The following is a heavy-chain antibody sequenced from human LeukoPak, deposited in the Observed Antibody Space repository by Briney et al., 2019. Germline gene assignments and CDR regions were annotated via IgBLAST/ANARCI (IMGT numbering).Heavy chain of an antibody. CDR2: INPNGGST. CDR1: GYTLTRYF. D-gene: IGHD3-10*01. Sequence: ASVKVSCKASGYTLTRYFIHWVRQAPGQGLEWMGIINPNGGSTSYPQKFQGRVTMTRDTSTNTVYMELSSLRAEDTAVYYCARDLWFGELIRAFDIWGQGTMVTVSS. J-gene: IGHJ3*02. V-gene: IGHV1-46*01. CDR3: ARDLWFGELIRAFDI.